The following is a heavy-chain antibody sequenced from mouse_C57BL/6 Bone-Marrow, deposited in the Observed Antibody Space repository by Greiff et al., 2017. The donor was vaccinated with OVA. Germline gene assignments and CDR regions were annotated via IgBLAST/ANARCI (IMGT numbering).Heavy chain of an antibody. CDR1: GYTFTSYN. Sequence: SGAELVRPGASVKMSCKASGYTFTSYNMHWVKQTPRQGLEWIGAIYPGNGDTSYNQKFKGKATLTVDKSSSTAYMQLRSLTSEDSAVYCCARRIYYDGSSDVGYYAMDYWGQGTSVTVSS. CDR3: ARRIYYDGSSDVGYYAMDY. D-gene: IGHD1-1*01. J-gene: IGHJ4*01. V-gene: IGHV1-12*01. CDR2: IYPGNGDT.